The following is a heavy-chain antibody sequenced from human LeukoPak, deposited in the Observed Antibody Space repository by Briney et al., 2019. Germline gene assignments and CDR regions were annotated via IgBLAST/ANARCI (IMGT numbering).Heavy chain of an antibody. J-gene: IGHJ4*02. CDR2: IKQDGSEK. V-gene: IGHV3-7*01. D-gene: IGHD3-3*01. Sequence: GGSLRLSCAASGFTFSSYWMSWVRQAPGKGLEWVANIKQDGSEKYYVDSVKGRFTISRDNAKNSLYLQVNSLRAEDTAVYYCARLDFWSGYYVDYWGQGTLVTVSS. CDR3: ARLDFWSGYYVDY. CDR1: GFTFSSYW.